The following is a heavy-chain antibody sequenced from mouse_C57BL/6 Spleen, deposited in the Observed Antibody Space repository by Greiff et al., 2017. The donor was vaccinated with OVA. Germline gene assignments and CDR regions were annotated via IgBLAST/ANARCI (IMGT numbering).Heavy chain of an antibody. D-gene: IGHD2-2*01. Sequence: QVQLKQPGAELVRPGTSVKVSCKASGYAFTNYLIEWVKQRPGQGLEWIGVINPSSGGTNYNEKFKGKATLTADKSSSTAYMQLSSLTSEDSAVYFCSSRGYDGRSDYWGQGTTLTVSA. V-gene: IGHV1-54*01. CDR3: SSRGYDGRSDY. CDR1: GYAFTNYL. J-gene: IGHJ2*01. CDR2: INPSSGGT.